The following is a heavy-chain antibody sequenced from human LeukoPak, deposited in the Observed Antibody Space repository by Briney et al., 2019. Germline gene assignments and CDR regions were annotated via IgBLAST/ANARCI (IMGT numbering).Heavy chain of an antibody. J-gene: IGHJ4*02. CDR1: GFTFDDYT. D-gene: IGHD1-26*01. V-gene: IGHV3-43*01. CDR3: TKGSGSYHYFDY. Sequence: GGSLRLSCAAFGFTFDDYTMHWVRQGPGKGLEWVSLISWDGGSTYYADSVKGRFTISRDNSKNSLYLQMNSLRTEDTAWYYCTKGSGSYHYFDYWGQGTLVTVSS. CDR2: ISWDGGST.